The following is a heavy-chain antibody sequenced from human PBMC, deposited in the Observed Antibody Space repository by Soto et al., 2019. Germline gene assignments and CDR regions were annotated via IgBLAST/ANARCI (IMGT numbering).Heavy chain of an antibody. CDR3: ARVPYCGGDCYSDWFDP. CDR1: GYRFTSYG. J-gene: IGHJ5*02. D-gene: IGHD2-21*02. V-gene: IGHV1-18*01. CDR2: ISAYDGNT. Sequence: ASVKVSCKASGYRFTSYGINWVRQAPGQGLEWLGWISAYDGNTNYAQILQGRVTMTTDTSTSTAYMELRSLRSDDTAVYYCARVPYCGGDCYSDWFDPWGQGTLVTVSS.